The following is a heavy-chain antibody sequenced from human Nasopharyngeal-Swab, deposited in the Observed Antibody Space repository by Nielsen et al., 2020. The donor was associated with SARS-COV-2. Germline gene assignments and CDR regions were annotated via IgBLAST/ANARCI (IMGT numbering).Heavy chain of an antibody. D-gene: IGHD3-3*01. CDR2: IYYSGST. CDR3: ARDPGKETIFGVVNLYFDY. Sequence: LRLSCTVSGGSVSSGGYYWSWIRQHPGKGLEWIGYIYYSGSTYYNPSLKSRVTISVDKSKNQFSLKLSSVTAADTAVYYCARDPGKETIFGVVNLYFDYWGQGTLVTVSS. V-gene: IGHV4-31*03. J-gene: IGHJ4*02. CDR1: GGSVSSGGYY.